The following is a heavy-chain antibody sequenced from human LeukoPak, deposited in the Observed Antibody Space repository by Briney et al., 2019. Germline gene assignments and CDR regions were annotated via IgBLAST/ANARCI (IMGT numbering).Heavy chain of an antibody. J-gene: IGHJ4*02. V-gene: IGHV3-30*02. D-gene: IGHD6-13*01. CDR3: AKRKLRIAAAGSDSGAFDY. CDR1: GFTFSSYG. Sequence: GGSLRLSYAAFGFTFSSYGMHWVRQAPGKGLEWVAFIRYDGSNKYYADSVKGRFTISRDNSKNTLYLQMNSLRAEDTAVYYCAKRKLRIAAAGSDSGAFDYWGQGTLVTVSS. CDR2: IRYDGSNK.